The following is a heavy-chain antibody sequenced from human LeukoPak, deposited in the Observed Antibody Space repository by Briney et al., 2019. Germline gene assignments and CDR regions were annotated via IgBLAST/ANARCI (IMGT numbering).Heavy chain of an antibody. D-gene: IGHD1-26*01. J-gene: IGHJ6*03. Sequence: ASVKVSCKASGGTFSSYAISWVRQAPGQGLEWMGGIIPIFGTANYAQKFQGRVTITADESTSTAYMELSSLRSEDTAVYYCACEVGRKYYYYYMDVWGKGTTVTISS. CDR1: GGTFSSYA. CDR3: ACEVGRKYYYYYMDV. CDR2: IIPIFGTA. V-gene: IGHV1-69*13.